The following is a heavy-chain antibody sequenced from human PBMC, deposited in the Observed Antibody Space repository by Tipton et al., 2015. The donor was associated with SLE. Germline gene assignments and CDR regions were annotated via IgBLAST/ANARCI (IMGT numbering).Heavy chain of an antibody. V-gene: IGHV4-31*03. CDR3: ARGLWFEP. J-gene: IGHJ5*02. Sequence: LRLSCTVSGGSISSGGYYWSWIRQHPGKGLEWIGYIYYSGSTYYNPSLKSRVTISVDRSKNQFSLNLSSVTAADTAVYYCARGLWFEPWGQGTLVTVSS. CDR1: GGSISSGGYY. CDR2: IYYSGST.